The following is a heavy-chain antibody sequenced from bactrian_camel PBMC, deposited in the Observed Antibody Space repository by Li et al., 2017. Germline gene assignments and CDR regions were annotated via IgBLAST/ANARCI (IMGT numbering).Heavy chain of an antibody. J-gene: IGHJ4*01. CDR3: AARTHWSECLGDIRADEFDA. CDR2: IDSDRSI. V-gene: IGHV3S55*01. CDR1: GNTLTSSC. Sequence: HVQLVESGGGSVQAGGSLRLSCAASGNTLTSSCMAWFRQVPGKERERVARIDSDRSIAYADSVKGRFTISLDRAKKTLYLQMDNLSPEDTAMYYCAARTHWSECLGDIRADEFDAWGQGTQVTVS. D-gene: IGHD8*01.